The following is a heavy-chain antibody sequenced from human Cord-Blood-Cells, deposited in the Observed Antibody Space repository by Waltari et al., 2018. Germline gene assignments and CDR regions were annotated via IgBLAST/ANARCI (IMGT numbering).Heavy chain of an antibody. J-gene: IGHJ2*01. CDR1: VGSISSSSYY. D-gene: IGHD3-16*01. Sequence: QLQLQESGPGLVKPSETLSLTCTVSVGSISSSSYYWGWIRQPPGKGLEWIGSIYYSGSTYYNPSLKSRVTISVDTSKNQFSLKLSSVTAADTAVYYCARPEGGSAGCFDLWGRGTLVTVSS. CDR3: ARPEGGSAGCFDL. V-gene: IGHV4-39*01. CDR2: IYYSGST.